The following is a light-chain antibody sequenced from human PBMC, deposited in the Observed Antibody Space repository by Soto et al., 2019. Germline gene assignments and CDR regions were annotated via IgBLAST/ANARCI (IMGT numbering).Light chain of an antibody. Sequence: SALTQPPPLSGAPGPRVTISCTGSSSNIGAGYDVHWYQQLPGTAPKLLIYGNSNRPSGVPDRFSGSKSGTSASLAITGLQAEDEADYYCQSYDSSLSGSYVFGTGTKVTVL. CDR3: QSYDSSLSGSYV. CDR1: SSNIGAGYD. J-gene: IGLJ1*01. CDR2: GNS. V-gene: IGLV1-40*01.